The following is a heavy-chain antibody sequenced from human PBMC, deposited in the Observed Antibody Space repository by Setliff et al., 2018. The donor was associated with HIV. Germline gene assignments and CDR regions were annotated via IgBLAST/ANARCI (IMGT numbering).Heavy chain of an antibody. J-gene: IGHJ4*02. V-gene: IGHV4-39*01. D-gene: IGHD2-21*02. CDR3: ATLDPSGGNFLAY. CDR2: VSQSGST. CDR1: GVSINRTDHY. Sequence: SETLSLTCSVSGVSINRTDHYWGWIRQSPGKRPEWIGSVSQSGSTYYNPSLKSRITISVDRSKNLFSLRLTSVTAAATAVYYCATLDPSGGNFLAYWGQGTLVTVSS.